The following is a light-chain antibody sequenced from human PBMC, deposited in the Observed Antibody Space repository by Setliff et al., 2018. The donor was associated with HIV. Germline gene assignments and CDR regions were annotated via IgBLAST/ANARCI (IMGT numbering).Light chain of an antibody. V-gene: IGLV2-11*01. CDR2: EVN. CDR3: SSYAGRNRGV. Sequence: QSALTQPRSVSGSPGQSVTISCTGTSSDVGGYNYVSWYQQHPGKAPKLMIYEVNKRPSGVPDRFSGSKSGNTASLTVSGLQDEDEADYYCSSYAGRNRGVFGTGTKVTVL. J-gene: IGLJ1*01. CDR1: SSDVGGYNY.